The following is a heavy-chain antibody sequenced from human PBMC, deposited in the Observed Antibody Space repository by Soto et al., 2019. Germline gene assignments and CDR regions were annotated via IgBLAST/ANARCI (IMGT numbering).Heavy chain of an antibody. D-gene: IGHD3-3*01. CDR3: ARDQVVIIPTYYYYGMDV. Sequence: TSETLSLTCTVSGGSISSGGYYWSWIRQHPGKGLEWVGYIYYSGSTYYNPSLKSRVTISVDTSKNQFSLKLSSVTAADTAVYYCARDQVVIIPTYYYYGMDVWGQGTTVTVSS. CDR2: IYYSGST. V-gene: IGHV4-31*03. J-gene: IGHJ6*02. CDR1: GGSISSGGYY.